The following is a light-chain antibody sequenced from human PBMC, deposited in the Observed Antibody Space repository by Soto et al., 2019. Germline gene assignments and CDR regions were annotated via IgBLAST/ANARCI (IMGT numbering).Light chain of an antibody. J-gene: IGKJ4*01. CDR1: QSVSSSY. V-gene: IGKV3-20*01. CDR3: QQYGSAPRRLT. CDR2: GAS. Sequence: EIVLTQSPGTLSLSPGERATLSCRASQSVSSSYLAWYQQKPGQAPRLLTYGASTRATAIPDRFSGSGSGTDFNLTLSRLEPEDFAVYYCQQYGSAPRRLTFGGGTKVEIK.